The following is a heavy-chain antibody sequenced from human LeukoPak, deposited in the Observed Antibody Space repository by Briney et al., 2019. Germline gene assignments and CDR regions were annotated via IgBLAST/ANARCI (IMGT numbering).Heavy chain of an antibody. CDR3: ARDAARAANDY. CDR1: GFTFSNYW. CDR2: ISSSSSYI. Sequence: GALRLSCAASGFTFSNYWMSWVRQAPGKGLEWVSSISSSSSYIYYADSVKGRFTISRDNAKNSLYLQMNSLRAEDTAVYYCARDAARAANDYWGQGTLVTVSS. D-gene: IGHD6-13*01. J-gene: IGHJ4*02. V-gene: IGHV3-21*01.